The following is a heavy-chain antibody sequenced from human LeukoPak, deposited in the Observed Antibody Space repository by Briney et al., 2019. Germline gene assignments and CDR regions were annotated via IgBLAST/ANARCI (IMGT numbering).Heavy chain of an antibody. V-gene: IGHV1-18*01. J-gene: IGHJ4*02. CDR2: ISAYNGNT. CDR1: GYTFTSYG. CDR3: ARGAFGEVILYYYDY. D-gene: IGHD3-16*01. Sequence: GASVKVSCKASGYTFTSYGISWVRQAPGQGLEWMGWISAYNGNTNYAQKLQGRVTMTTDTSTSTAYMELRSLRSDDTAVYYCARGAFGEVILYYYDYWGQGTLVTVSS.